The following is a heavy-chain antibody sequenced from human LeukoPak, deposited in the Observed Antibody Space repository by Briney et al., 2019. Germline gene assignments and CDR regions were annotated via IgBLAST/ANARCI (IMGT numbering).Heavy chain of an antibody. Sequence: GGSLRLSCAASGFTLSSYVLHWVRQAPGKGLEWVAVIWSDGSNKYYADSVKGRFTISRDNSKNTLYLQMNSLRAEDTAVYYCARASGSYDYWGQGTLVTVSS. D-gene: IGHD1-26*01. CDR1: GFTLSSYV. J-gene: IGHJ4*02. CDR2: IWSDGSNK. CDR3: ARASGSYDY. V-gene: IGHV3-33*01.